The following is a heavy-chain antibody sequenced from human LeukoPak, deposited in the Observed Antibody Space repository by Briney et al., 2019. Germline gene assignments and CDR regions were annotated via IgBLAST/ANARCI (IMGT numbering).Heavy chain of an antibody. Sequence: GASVKVSCKASGYTFTSYGISWVRQAPGQGLEWMGWISAYNGNTNYAQKLQGRVTMTEDTSTDTAYMELSSLRSEDTAVYYCATEMWDSSGFLPFDYWGQGTLVTVSS. CDR3: ATEMWDSSGFLPFDY. J-gene: IGHJ4*02. D-gene: IGHD3-22*01. CDR1: GYTFTSYG. V-gene: IGHV1-18*01. CDR2: ISAYNGNT.